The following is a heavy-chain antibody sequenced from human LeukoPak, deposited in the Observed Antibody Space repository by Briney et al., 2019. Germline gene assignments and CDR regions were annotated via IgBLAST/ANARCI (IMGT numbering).Heavy chain of an antibody. CDR3: AQERKSYYYGSGSLPLGY. J-gene: IGHJ4*02. CDR2: ISYDGSNK. CDR1: GFTFSSCG. Sequence: GGSLRLSCAASGFTFSSCGMHWVRQAPGKGLEWVALISYDGSNKYYADSVKGRFTISRDNSENTLYLQMNSLRAEDTALYYCAQERKSYYYGSGSLPLGYWGQGTLVTVSS. D-gene: IGHD3-10*01. V-gene: IGHV3-30*18.